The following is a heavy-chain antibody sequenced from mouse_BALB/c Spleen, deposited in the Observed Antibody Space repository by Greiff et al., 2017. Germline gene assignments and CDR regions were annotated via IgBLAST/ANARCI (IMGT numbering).Heavy chain of an antibody. J-gene: IGHJ2*01. CDR3: ARSYGLDY. D-gene: IGHD1-2*01. CDR2: ISYSGST. V-gene: IGHV3-2*02. CDR1: GYSITSDYA. Sequence: QSGPGLLKPSQSLSLTCTVTGYSITSDYAWNWIRQFPGNKLEWMGYISYSGSTSYNPSLKSRISITRDTSKNQFFLQLNSVTTEDTATYYCARSYGLDYWGQGTTLTVSS.